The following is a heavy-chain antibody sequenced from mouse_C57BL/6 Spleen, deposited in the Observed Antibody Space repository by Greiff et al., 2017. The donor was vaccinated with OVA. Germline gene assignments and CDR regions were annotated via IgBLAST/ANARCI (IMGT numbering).Heavy chain of an antibody. D-gene: IGHD2-3*01. Sequence: VQLQQSGGGLVKPGGSLKLSCAASGFTFSDYGMHWVRQAPEKGLEWVAYISSGSSTIYYADTVKGRFTISRDNAKNTLFLQMTSLRSEDTAMYYCARDGYYAMDYWGQGTSVTVSS. J-gene: IGHJ4*01. CDR2: ISSGSSTI. CDR3: ARDGYYAMDY. CDR1: GFTFSDYG. V-gene: IGHV5-17*01.